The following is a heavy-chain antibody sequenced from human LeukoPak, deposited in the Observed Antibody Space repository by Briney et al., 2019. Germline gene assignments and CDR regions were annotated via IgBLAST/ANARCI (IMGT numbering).Heavy chain of an antibody. CDR1: GFTYSRYA. CDR3: AKAQSRGLWFGELFFDY. CDR2: ISGSGGST. J-gene: IGHJ4*02. V-gene: IGHV3-23*01. Sequence: GGSLRLSCAASGFTYSRYAMSCVRQAPGKGLEWVSAISGSGGSTYYADSVKGRFTISRDNSKNTLYLQMNSLRAEDTAVYYCAKAQSRGLWFGELFFDYWGQGTLVTVSS. D-gene: IGHD3-10*01.